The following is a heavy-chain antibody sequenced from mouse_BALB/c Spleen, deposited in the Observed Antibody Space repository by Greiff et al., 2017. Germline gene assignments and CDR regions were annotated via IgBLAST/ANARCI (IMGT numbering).Heavy chain of an antibody. CDR3: ARGGDYDEGFAY. CDR1: GFTFSSYA. D-gene: IGHD2-4*01. CDR2: ISSGGST. V-gene: IGHV5-6-5*01. Sequence: EVKLMESGGGLVKPGGSLKLSCAASGFTFSSYAMSWVRQTPEKRLEWVASISSGGSTYYPDSVKGRFTISRDNARNILYLQMSSLRSEDTAMYYCARGGDYDEGFAYWGQGTLVTVSA. J-gene: IGHJ3*01.